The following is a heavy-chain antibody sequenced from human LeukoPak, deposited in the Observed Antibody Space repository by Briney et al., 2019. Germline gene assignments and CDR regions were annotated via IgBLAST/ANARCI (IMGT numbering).Heavy chain of an antibody. Sequence: PSETLSLTCTVSGGYISDYFWTWMPQSAGNGLGWMGRVQISENNNFNPTLKSRVTLSLDTSKNQFSLKLTSATAADTAISYCARESVAAGTRWFDYWGQGTLVTVSS. CDR2: VQISENN. V-gene: IGHV4-4*07. CDR3: ARESVAAGTRWFDY. CDR1: GGYISDYF. J-gene: IGHJ4*02. D-gene: IGHD6-13*01.